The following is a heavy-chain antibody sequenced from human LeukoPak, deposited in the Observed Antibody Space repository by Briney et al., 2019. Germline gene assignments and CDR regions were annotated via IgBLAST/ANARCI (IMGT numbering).Heavy chain of an antibody. CDR3: ARARYYGSGSYRWFDP. CDR2: MNPNSGNT. V-gene: IGHV1-8*03. J-gene: IGHJ5*02. CDR1: GYTFTSSD. D-gene: IGHD3-10*01. Sequence: GASVKVSCKASGYTFTSSDINWVRQATGHGLEWMGWMNPNSGNTGYAQKFQGRGTITRNTSISTAYMELCSLRSEDTAVYYCARARYYGSGSYRWFDPWGQGTLVTVSS.